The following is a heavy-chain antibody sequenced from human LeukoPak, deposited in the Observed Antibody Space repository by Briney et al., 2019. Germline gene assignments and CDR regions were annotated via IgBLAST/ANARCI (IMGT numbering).Heavy chain of an antibody. CDR3: AREGEYCASGSYQPFDY. V-gene: IGHV4-39*07. CDR1: GGSLSSSGYY. CDR2: LYYNGST. J-gene: IGHJ4*02. Sequence: PSETLSLTCTVSGGSLSSSGYYCGWIRQPPAKGLEWIGNLYYNGSTHYNPSLKCRVTTSVDTSKNQSSLKLGAVTAADTAVYYCAREGEYCASGSYQPFDYWGQGTLVTVSS. D-gene: IGHD3-10*01.